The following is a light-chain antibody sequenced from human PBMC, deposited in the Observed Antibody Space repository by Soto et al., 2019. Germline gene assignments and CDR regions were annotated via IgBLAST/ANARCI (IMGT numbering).Light chain of an antibody. Sequence: QSVLTQPASVSGSPGQSFTISCTGTASDIGAYNYVSWYQQHPGKAPQFIIYEVSHRPSGVSHRFSASKSGNTASLTISGLQTDDEADYYCSSYTTSATLVFGGGTKLTVL. J-gene: IGLJ3*02. CDR1: ASDIGAYNY. V-gene: IGLV2-14*01. CDR2: EVS. CDR3: SSYTTSATLV.